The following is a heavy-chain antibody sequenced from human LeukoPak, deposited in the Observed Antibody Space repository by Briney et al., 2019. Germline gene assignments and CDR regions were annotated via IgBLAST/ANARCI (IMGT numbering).Heavy chain of an antibody. D-gene: IGHD1-26*01. CDR1: GFTFDDYA. V-gene: IGHV3-9*01. J-gene: IGHJ4*02. CDR2: ISWNSGSI. CDR3: AKDGGIVADY. Sequence: GGSLKLSCAASGFTFDDYAMHWVRQAPGKGLEWVSGISWNSGSIGYADSVKGRFTISRDNAKNSLYLQMNSLRAEDTALYYCAKDGGIVADYWGQGTLVTVSS.